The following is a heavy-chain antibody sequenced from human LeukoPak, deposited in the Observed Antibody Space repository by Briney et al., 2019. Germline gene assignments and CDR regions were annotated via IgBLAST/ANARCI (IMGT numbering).Heavy chain of an antibody. CDR3: ARSGYCSSTSCYSRFDP. D-gene: IGHD2-2*01. V-gene: IGHV4-34*01. CDR1: GGSFSGYY. Sequence: SETLSLTCAVSGGSFSGYYWTWIRQPPGKGLEWIGEINHSGSTNYNPSLKSRVTISVDTSKNQFSLKLSSVTAADTAVYYCARSGYCSSTSCYSRFDPWGQGTLVTVSS. CDR2: INHSGST. J-gene: IGHJ5*02.